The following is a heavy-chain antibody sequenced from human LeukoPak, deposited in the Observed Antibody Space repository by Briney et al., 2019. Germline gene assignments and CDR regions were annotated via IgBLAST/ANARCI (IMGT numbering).Heavy chain of an antibody. CDR2: VYYSGST. Sequence: SETLSLTCSVSGGSISTSSYYWGWIRQPPGKGLEWIGSVYYSGSTYYSPSLKSRVTISVDTSKNQFSLKLSSVTAADTAMYYCASQPGDYWGQGTLVTVSS. CDR3: ASQPGDY. CDR1: GGSISTSSYY. J-gene: IGHJ4*02. V-gene: IGHV4-39*07.